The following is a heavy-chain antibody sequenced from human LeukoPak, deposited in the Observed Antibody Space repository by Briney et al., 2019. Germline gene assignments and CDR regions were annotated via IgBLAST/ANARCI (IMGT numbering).Heavy chain of an antibody. CDR1: RFTFNSYA. V-gene: IGHV3-23*01. CDR3: ARNENSGWGYFDY. CDR2: IGGSSGVT. Sequence: GGSLRLSCAASRFTFNSYAMSWVRQAPGKGLEWVSVIGGSSGVTFYVGSVKGRFTISRDNSKDTLYLQMNSLRAEDTAVYYCARNENSGWGYFDYWGQGTLVTVSS. J-gene: IGHJ4*02. D-gene: IGHD5-12*01.